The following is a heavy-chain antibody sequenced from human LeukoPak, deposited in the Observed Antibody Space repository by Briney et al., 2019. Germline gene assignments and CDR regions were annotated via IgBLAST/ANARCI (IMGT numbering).Heavy chain of an antibody. Sequence: GASVKVSCKASGGTFSSYAISWVRQAPGQGLERVGGIIPIFGTANYAQKFQGRVTITADKSTSTAYMELSSLRSEDTAVYYCARAGGAGAAHYYYYYYMDVWGKGTTVTVS. D-gene: IGHD6-6*01. CDR1: GGTFSSYA. CDR2: IIPIFGTA. CDR3: ARAGGAGAAHYYYYYYMDV. J-gene: IGHJ6*03. V-gene: IGHV1-69*06.